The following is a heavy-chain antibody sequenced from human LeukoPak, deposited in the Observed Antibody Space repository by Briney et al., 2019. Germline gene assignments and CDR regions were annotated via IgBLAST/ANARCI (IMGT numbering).Heavy chain of an antibody. J-gene: IGHJ6*03. CDR2: IRSKAYGGTT. V-gene: IGHV3-49*04. CDR1: GFPFWDYA. D-gene: IGHD3-3*01. CDR3: TSEFGSGYGGYYYYMDV. Sequence: PGESLRLSCTAPGFPFWDYAMSRVPQAPGKGLERVGFIRSKAYGGTTEYAASAKDRFTISRDDSKSIAYLQMNSLKTEDTAVYYCTSEFGSGYGGYYYYMDVWGKGTTVTVSS.